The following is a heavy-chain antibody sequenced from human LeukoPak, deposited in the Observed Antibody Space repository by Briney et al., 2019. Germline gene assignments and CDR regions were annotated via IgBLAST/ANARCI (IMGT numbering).Heavy chain of an antibody. CDR2: ISSSSSYI. CDR1: GFTFSSYS. CDR3: ARDLSYCSSTSCPRAFDI. J-gene: IGHJ3*02. D-gene: IGHD2-2*01. V-gene: IGHV3-21*01. Sequence: GGSLRLSCAASGFTFSSYSMNWVRQAPGKGLEWVSSISSSSSYIYYADSVKGRLTISRDNAKNSLYLQMNSLRAEDTAVYYCARDLSYCSSTSCPRAFDIWGQGTVVTVSS.